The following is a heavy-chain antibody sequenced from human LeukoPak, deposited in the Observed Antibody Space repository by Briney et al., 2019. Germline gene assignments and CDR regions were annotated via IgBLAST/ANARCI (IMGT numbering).Heavy chain of an antibody. V-gene: IGHV3-9*01. CDR1: GFTFDDYA. Sequence: PGRSLRLSCAASGFTFDDYAMHWVRHAPGKGLEGVSGISWNSGSIVYADSVKGRFTISRDNAKNSLYMQMNSLRAEDTALYYCAKGNRKWLTYYFDYWGQETLVTVSS. CDR2: ISWNSGSI. J-gene: IGHJ4*02. D-gene: IGHD1-14*01. CDR3: AKGNRKWLTYYFDY.